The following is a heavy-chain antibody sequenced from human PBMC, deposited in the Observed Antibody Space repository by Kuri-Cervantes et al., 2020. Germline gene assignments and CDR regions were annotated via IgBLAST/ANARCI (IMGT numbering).Heavy chain of an antibody. J-gene: IGHJ4*02. Sequence: SETLSLTCAVYGGSFSGYYWSWIRQPPGKGLEWIGEINHSGSTNYNPSLKSRVTMSLDTSKNQLSLKLSSVTAADTAVYYCARGDSSGYSGWGQGTLVTVSS. V-gene: IGHV4-34*01. CDR1: GGSFSGYY. D-gene: IGHD3-22*01. CDR2: INHSGST. CDR3: ARGDSSGYSG.